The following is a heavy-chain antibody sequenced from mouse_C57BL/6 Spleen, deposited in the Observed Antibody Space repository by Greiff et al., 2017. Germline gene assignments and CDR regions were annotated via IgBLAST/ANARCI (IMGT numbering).Heavy chain of an antibody. CDR2: INPYNGGT. D-gene: IGHD1-1*01. V-gene: IGHV1-19*01. Sequence: EVQLQQSGPVLVKPGASVKMSCKASGYTFTDYYMNWVKQSHGKSLEWIGVINPYNGGTSYNQKFKGKATLTVDKSSSTAYMELNSLTSEDSAVYYCARDCGSSRKGFDYWGQGTTLTVSS. CDR1: GYTFTDYY. CDR3: ARDCGSSRKGFDY. J-gene: IGHJ2*01.